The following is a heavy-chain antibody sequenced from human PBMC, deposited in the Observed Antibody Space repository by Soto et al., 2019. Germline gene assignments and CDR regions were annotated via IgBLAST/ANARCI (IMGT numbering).Heavy chain of an antibody. Sequence: SETLSLTCAVYGGSFSGYYWSWIRQPPGKGLEWIGEINHSGSTNYNPSLKSRVTISVDTSKNQFSLKLSSVTAADTAVYYCARDRRITIFGVARRLDYWGQGTLVTVSS. J-gene: IGHJ4*02. V-gene: IGHV4-34*01. CDR3: ARDRRITIFGVARRLDY. D-gene: IGHD3-3*01. CDR1: GGSFSGYY. CDR2: INHSGST.